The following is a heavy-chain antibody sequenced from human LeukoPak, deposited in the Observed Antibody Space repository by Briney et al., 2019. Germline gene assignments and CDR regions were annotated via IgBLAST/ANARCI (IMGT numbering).Heavy chain of an antibody. CDR3: ARVASYGYQQQLVHYYYYYMDV. CDR1: GGSISSYY. D-gene: IGHD5-18*01. CDR2: IYYSGST. J-gene: IGHJ6*03. Sequence: SETLSLTCTVSGGSISSYYWSWIRPPPGKGLEGIGYIYYSGSTNHNPSLKSRVTISVDTSKNQFSLKLSSVTAADTAVYYCARVASYGYQQQLVHYYYYYMDVWGKGTTVTVSS. V-gene: IGHV4-59*01.